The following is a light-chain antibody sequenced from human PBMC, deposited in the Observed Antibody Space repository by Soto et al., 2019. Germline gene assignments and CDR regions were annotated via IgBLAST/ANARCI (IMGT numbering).Light chain of an antibody. CDR2: ETS. CDR3: QHRIKWPPIFT. CDR1: QSVSSY. J-gene: IGKJ3*01. V-gene: IGKV3-11*01. Sequence: EIVLTQSPATLSLSPGEIATLSCRASQSVSSYLAWYQQKPGQAPRLLIYETSNRATGIPARFSGSASGTDFTLTISSLEPEDFAGYYCQHRIKWPPIFTFGPGTKLEIK.